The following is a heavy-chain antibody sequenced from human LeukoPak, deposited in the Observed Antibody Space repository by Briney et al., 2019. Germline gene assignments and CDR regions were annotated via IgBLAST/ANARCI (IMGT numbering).Heavy chain of an antibody. CDR1: GFTFSNYW. CDR2: IKTDGSST. J-gene: IGHJ6*03. D-gene: IGHD6-19*01. CDR3: ARSSGWYHRGPDYYYYYMDV. Sequence: GGSLRLSCAASGFTFSNYWMHWVRQVPGKGLMWVSRIKTDGSSTSYADSVKGRFTISRDNAKNTLYLQMNSLRVEDTAVYYCARSSGWYHRGPDYYYYYMDVWGKGTTVTVS. V-gene: IGHV3-74*01.